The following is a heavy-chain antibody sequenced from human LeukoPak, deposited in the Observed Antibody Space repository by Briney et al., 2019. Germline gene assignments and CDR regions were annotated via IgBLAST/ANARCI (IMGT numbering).Heavy chain of an antibody. J-gene: IGHJ4*02. D-gene: IGHD1-1*01. CDR2: IHSGDSTT. CDR3: AIIGYNWRLDY. Sequence: GGSLRLSCAASGFTFRSHSMTWVRQAPGKGLEWISYIHSGDSTTYYADSVKGRFTISRDNAKNSLYLQMNSLGAEDTAIYYCAIIGYNWRLDYWGQGILVTVSS. V-gene: IGHV3-48*04. CDR1: GFTFRSHS.